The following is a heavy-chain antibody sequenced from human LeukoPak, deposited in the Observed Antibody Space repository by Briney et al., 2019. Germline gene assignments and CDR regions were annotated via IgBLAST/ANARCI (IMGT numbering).Heavy chain of an antibody. CDR3: ARGLSHYSDSSGYHY. V-gene: IGHV4-34*01. D-gene: IGHD3-22*01. J-gene: IGHJ4*02. Sequence: PSETLSLTCAVYGGSFSGYYWSWIRQPPGKGLEWIGEINHSGSTNYNPSLKSRVTISVDTSKNQFSLKLSSVTAADTAVYYCARGLSHYSDSSGYHYWGQGTLVTVSS. CDR2: INHSGST. CDR1: GGSFSGYY.